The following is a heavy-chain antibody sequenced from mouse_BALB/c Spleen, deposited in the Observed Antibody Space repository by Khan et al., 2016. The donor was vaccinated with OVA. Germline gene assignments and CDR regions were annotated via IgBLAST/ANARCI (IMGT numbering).Heavy chain of an antibody. J-gene: IGHJ3*01. V-gene: IGHV14-4*02. CDR2: IDPENGDT. CDR3: SACPTSYGMYSFAY. D-gene: IGHD2-1*01. CDR1: GFNIKDYN. Sequence: VQLKQSGAELVRSGASVKLSCTATGFNIKDYNMHWVKQRPEQGLEWIGWIDPENGDTEYAPKFQGKATMTADTSSNTAYMQFSSLTSEDTAVVSCSACPTSYGMYSFAYWGQGALVTVST.